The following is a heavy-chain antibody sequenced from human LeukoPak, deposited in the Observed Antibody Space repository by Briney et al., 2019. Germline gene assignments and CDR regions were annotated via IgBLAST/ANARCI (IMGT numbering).Heavy chain of an antibody. CDR2: IYYSGST. D-gene: IGHD3-10*01. CDR3: ASRHYGSGTSSPLDY. Sequence: PSETLSLTCTVSGGSISSSSYYWGWIRQPPGKGLEWIGSIYYSGSTYYHPSLKSRVTISVDTSKNQFSLKLSSVTAADTAVYYCASRHYGSGTSSPLDYWGQGTLVTVSS. J-gene: IGHJ4*02. CDR1: GGSISSSSYY. V-gene: IGHV4-39*07.